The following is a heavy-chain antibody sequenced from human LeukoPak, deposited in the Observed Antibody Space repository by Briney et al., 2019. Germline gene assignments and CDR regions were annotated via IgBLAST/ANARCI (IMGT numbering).Heavy chain of an antibody. Sequence: TGGSLRLSCAASRFTLSAYWMHWVRQAPGKGLVWVSRLNYDGSTTTYADSVKGRFTSSRDNAKNTLYLQMNSLRAEDTAVYYCARVALGSYNWFDPWGQGTLVTVSS. V-gene: IGHV3-74*01. CDR3: ARVALGSYNWFDP. D-gene: IGHD3-10*01. CDR2: LNYDGSTT. CDR1: RFTLSAYW. J-gene: IGHJ5*02.